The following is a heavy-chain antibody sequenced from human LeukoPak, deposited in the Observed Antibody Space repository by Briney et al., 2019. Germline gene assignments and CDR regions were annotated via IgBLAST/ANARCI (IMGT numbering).Heavy chain of an antibody. D-gene: IGHD1-26*01. CDR3: ARVSWDGWFDP. CDR2: INHSGST. Sequence: SETLSLTCAVYGGSFSGYYWSWIRQPPGKGLEWIGEINHSGSTYYNPSLKSRVTISVDRSKSQFSLKLSSVTAADTAVYYCARVSWDGWFDPWGQGTLVTVSS. J-gene: IGHJ5*02. V-gene: IGHV4-34*01. CDR1: GGSFSGYY.